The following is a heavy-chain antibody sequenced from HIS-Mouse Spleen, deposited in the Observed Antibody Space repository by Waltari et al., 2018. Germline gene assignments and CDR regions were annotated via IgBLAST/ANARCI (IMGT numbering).Heavy chain of an antibody. CDR2: IYYSGST. CDR1: GGSISSSSYY. D-gene: IGHD6-6*01. J-gene: IGHJ4*02. CDR3: ASRYSSSSQFGY. V-gene: IGHV4-39*07. Sequence: QLQLQESGPGLVKPSETLSLTCTVSGGSISSSSYYWGRNRQPPGKGLEWIGSIYYSGSTYYNPSLKSRVTISVDTSKNQFSLKLSSVTAADTAVYYCASRYSSSSQFGYWGQGTLVTVSS.